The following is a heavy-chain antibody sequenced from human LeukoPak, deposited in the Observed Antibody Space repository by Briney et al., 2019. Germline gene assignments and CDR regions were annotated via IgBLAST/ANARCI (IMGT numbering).Heavy chain of an antibody. J-gene: IGHJ4*02. D-gene: IGHD6-19*01. CDR3: AKGSGIAVAGIGGSYFDY. CDR1: GFTFISYA. CDR2: ISGSGGST. Sequence: GGSLRLSCAASGFTFISYAMSWVRQAPGKGLEWVSAISGSGGSTYYADSVKGRFTISRDNSKNTLYLQMNSLRAEDTAVYYCAKGSGIAVAGIGGSYFDYWGQGTLVTVSS. V-gene: IGHV3-23*01.